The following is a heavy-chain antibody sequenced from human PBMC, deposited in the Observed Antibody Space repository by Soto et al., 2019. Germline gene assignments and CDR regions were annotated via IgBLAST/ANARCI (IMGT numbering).Heavy chain of an antibody. D-gene: IGHD5-18*01. CDR2: IYHSGST. V-gene: IGHV4-4*02. J-gene: IGHJ6*02. CDR1: GGSISSSNW. CDR3: ACIFSGGYGYGFYYYGMDV. Sequence: PSETLSLTFAVSGGSISSSNWWSWVRHPPGKGLEWIGDIYHSGSTNYNPSLKSRVTISVDKSKNQFSLKLSSVTAADTAVYYCACIFSGGYGYGFYYYGMDVWGQGTTVTVSS.